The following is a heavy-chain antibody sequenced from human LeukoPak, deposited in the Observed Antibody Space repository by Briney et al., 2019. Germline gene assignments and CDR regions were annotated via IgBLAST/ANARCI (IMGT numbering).Heavy chain of an antibody. Sequence: PSETLSLTCTVSGGSIGSSSYYWGWIRRPPGKGLEWIGSIYYSGSTYYNPSLKSRVTISVDTSKNHFSLKLSSVTAADTAVYYCARRRYSSSWYDSDYWGQGTLVTVSS. V-gene: IGHV4-39*01. D-gene: IGHD6-13*01. CDR2: IYYSGST. J-gene: IGHJ4*02. CDR3: ARRRYSSSWYDSDY. CDR1: GGSIGSSSYY.